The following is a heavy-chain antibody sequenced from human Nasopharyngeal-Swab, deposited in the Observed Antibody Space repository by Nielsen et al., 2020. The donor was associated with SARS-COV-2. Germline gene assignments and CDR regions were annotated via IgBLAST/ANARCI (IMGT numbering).Heavy chain of an antibody. CDR2: IWYDGSNK. V-gene: IGHV3-33*01. CDR1: GFTFSSYG. CDR3: AREGIVGATNGLDY. D-gene: IGHD1-26*01. J-gene: IGHJ4*02. Sequence: GESLKISCAASGFTFSSYGMHWVRRAPGKGLEWVAVIWYDGSNKYYADSVKGRFTISRDNSKKTLYLQMNSLRAEDTAVYYCAREGIVGATNGLDYWGQGTLVTVSS.